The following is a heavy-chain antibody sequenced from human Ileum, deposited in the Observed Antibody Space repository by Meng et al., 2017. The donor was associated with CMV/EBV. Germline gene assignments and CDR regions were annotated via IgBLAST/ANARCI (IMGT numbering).Heavy chain of an antibody. D-gene: IGHD4-17*01. CDR2: SRNKANSHTT. Sequence: GFTVSDLYVDWVRQAPGKGLEWVGRSRNKANSHTTEYAASVKGRFTISRDESGNSLFLQMSSLRTEDTAVYFCASPRTFRDYGDYSYWGQGTLVTVSS. CDR3: ASPRTFRDYGDYSY. V-gene: IGHV3-72*01. J-gene: IGHJ4*02. CDR1: GFTVSDLY.